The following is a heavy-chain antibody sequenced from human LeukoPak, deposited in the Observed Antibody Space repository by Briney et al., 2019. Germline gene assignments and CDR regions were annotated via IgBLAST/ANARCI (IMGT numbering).Heavy chain of an antibody. D-gene: IGHD2/OR15-2a*01. J-gene: IGHJ6*02. CDR2: IRYDGSNK. CDR3: AKDSRSKYSYYGMDV. CDR1: GFTFSSYG. Sequence: PGGSLRLSCAASGFTFSSYGMHWVRQAPGKGLEWVAFIRYDGSNKYYADSVKGRFTISRDNSKNTLYLQMNSLRAEDTAVYYCAKDSRSKYSYYGMDVWGQGTTVTVSS. V-gene: IGHV3-30*02.